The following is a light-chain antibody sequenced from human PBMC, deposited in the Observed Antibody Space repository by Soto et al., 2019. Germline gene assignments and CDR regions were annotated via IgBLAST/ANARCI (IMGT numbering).Light chain of an antibody. CDR2: EVS. J-gene: IGLJ1*01. CDR3: CSYAGSKGV. V-gene: IGLV2-8*01. Sequence: QAVLTQPPSASGSLRQSVTISCTGTSIDVGGYDYVSWYQQYPGKAPKLIIYEVSKRPSGVPDRFSGSKSGNTASLTVSGLQAEDEAVYYCCSYAGSKGVFGTGTKLTVL. CDR1: SIDVGGYDY.